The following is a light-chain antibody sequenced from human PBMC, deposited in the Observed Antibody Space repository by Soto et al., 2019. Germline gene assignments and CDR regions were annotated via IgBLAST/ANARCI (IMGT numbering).Light chain of an antibody. J-gene: IGLJ2*01. V-gene: IGLV1-44*01. CDR3: AAWDDSLNVL. Sequence: QAVVTQPPSAYGTPGQRVTISCSGSSSNIGSKTVNWYRQLPGTAPELLIYSDNRRPSGVPDRFSGSKSAASASLTISGLHSEDEADYYCAAWDDSLNVLFGGGTKLTVL. CDR1: SSNIGSKT. CDR2: SDN.